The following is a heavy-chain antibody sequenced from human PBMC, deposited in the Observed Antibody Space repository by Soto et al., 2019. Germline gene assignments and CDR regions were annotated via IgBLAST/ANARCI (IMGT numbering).Heavy chain of an antibody. CDR1: GGSFSGSY. Sequence: QVQLQQWGAGLLKPSETLSLTCAVYGGSFSGSYWSWIRQPPGKGLEWIGEINHSGSTNYNPSLKSRVTISVETSKNQFSLKLSSVTAADTAVYYCARGESSSWYYFDYWGQGTLVTVSS. J-gene: IGHJ4*02. CDR2: INHSGST. CDR3: ARGESSSWYYFDY. D-gene: IGHD6-13*01. V-gene: IGHV4-34*01.